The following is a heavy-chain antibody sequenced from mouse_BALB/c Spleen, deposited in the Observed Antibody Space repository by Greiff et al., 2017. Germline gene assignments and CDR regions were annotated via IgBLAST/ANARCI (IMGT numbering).Heavy chain of an antibody. D-gene: IGHD4-1*01. CDR2: ISSGGSYT. CDR3: TRVTVYYFDY. CDR1: GFTFSSYT. J-gene: IGHJ2*01. V-gene: IGHV5-6-4*01. Sequence: DVQLVESGGGLVKPGGSLKLSCAASGFTFSSYTMSWVRQTPEKRLEWVATISSGGSYTYYPDSVKGRFTISRDNAKNTLYLQMSSLKSEDTAMYYCTRVTVYYFDYWGQGTTLTVSS.